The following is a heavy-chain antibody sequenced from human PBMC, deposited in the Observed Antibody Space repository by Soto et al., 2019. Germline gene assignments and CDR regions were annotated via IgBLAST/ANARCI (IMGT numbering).Heavy chain of an antibody. Sequence: NPWGTLALTCRFSVFSVNNYDYYGNFFRQPPGKGLEWIANMYYSVTTNYNPSLKSRVAVSLDTSKNQFSLKVYSVTAADTAVYFCARGQGTGSINMWFDPWGQGTLVTVSS. CDR3: ARGQGTGSINMWFDP. J-gene: IGHJ5*02. V-gene: IGHV4-61*08. CDR2: MYYSVTT. D-gene: IGHD1-1*01. CDR1: VFSVNNYDYY.